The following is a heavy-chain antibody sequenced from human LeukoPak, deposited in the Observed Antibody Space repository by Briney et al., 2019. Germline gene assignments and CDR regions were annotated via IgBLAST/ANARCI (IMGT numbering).Heavy chain of an antibody. V-gene: IGHV3-30*18. CDR2: ISYDGSNK. J-gene: IGHJ4*02. Sequence: PGGSLRLSCAASGFTFSSYGMHWVRQAPGKGLEWVAVISYDGSNKYYADSVKGRFTISRDNSKNTLYLQMNSLRAEDTAVYYCAKALERVRYFDWLSFDYWGQGTLVTVSS. D-gene: IGHD3-9*01. CDR1: GFTFSSYG. CDR3: AKALERVRYFDWLSFDY.